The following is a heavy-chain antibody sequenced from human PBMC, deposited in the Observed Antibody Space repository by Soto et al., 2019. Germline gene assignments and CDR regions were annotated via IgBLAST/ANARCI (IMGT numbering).Heavy chain of an antibody. CDR1: GYTFTSND. CDR2: MNPNTGGS. CDR3: ARGGPAAGYDL. Sequence: QVQLVQSGAEVKKPGASVKVSCKASGYTFTSNDINWVRQASGQGLEWMGWMNPNTGGSGYAQDFQGRITKTRDPATSTAYMELTSLRSDDTAVYYCARGGPAAGYDLWGQGTLVTVSS. D-gene: IGHD6-13*01. V-gene: IGHV1-8*01. J-gene: IGHJ4*02.